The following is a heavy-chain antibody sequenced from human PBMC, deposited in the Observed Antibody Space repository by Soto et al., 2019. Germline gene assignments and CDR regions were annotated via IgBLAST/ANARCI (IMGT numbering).Heavy chain of an antibody. CDR1: GGSIGHFF. D-gene: IGHD3-3*01. V-gene: IGHV4-59*01. J-gene: IGHJ6*02. CDR2: INYSGST. CDR3: ASGNFWRGYHYGMDV. Sequence: SETLSITCSVSGGSIGHFFWSWIRQPPGKGLEWVTYINYSGSTNNNPSLENRVTISVDTSKNQFSLRLSSVTAADTAVYYCASGNFWRGYHYGMDVWGPGTTVTVSS.